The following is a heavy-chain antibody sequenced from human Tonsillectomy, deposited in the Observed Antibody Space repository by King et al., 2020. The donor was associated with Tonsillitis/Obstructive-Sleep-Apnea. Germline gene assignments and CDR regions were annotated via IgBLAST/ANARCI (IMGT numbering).Heavy chain of an antibody. V-gene: IGHV4-31*03. Sequence: QLQESGPGLVKPSQTLSLTCTVSGGSISSGGYYWSWIRQHPGKGLEWIGNIYYSGSTYYNPSLKSRVTISVDMSKNQFSLKLSSVTAADTAVYYCARLHDYGLYFDYWGQGTLVTVSS. J-gene: IGHJ4*02. CDR3: ARLHDYGLYFDY. CDR1: GGSISSGGYY. D-gene: IGHD4-17*01. CDR2: IYYSGST.